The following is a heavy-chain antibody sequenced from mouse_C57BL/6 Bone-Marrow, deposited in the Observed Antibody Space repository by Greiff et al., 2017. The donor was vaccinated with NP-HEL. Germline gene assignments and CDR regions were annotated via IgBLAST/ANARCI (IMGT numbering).Heavy chain of an antibody. Sequence: VKLQQSGPGLVQPSQSLSITCTVSGFSLTSYGVHWVRQSPGKGLEWLGVIWRGGSTDYNAAFMSRLSITKDNSKSQVFFKMNSLQADDTAIYYCAKNSYGSSCYYAMDYWGQGTSVTVSS. V-gene: IGHV2-5*01. CDR1: GFSLTSYG. CDR3: AKNSYGSSCYYAMDY. D-gene: IGHD1-1*01. J-gene: IGHJ4*01. CDR2: IWRGGST.